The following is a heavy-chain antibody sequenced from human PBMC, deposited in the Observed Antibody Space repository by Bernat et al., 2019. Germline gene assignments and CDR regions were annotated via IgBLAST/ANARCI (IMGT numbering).Heavy chain of an antibody. J-gene: IGHJ4*01. V-gene: IGHV3-33*01. Sequence: QVHLVESGGGVVQPGRSLRLSCAASGFTFSYHGMHWVRQVPGKGLEWVALIWFDGSKIYYRDSVKGRFTISRDNSKNTLYLQMSGRRAEDTAVYYCARMRQVEKNNYLDYWGQGTLVTVAS. CDR1: GFTFSYHG. CDR3: ARMRQVEKNNYLDY. D-gene: IGHD2-15*01. CDR2: IWFDGSKI.